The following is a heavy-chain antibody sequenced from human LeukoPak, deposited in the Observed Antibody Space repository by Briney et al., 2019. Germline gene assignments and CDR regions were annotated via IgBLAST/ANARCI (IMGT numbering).Heavy chain of an antibody. D-gene: IGHD3-10*01. CDR3: ARTPLGDGAFDI. Sequence: SETLSFTCTVSGGSISSGGYYWSWIRQHPGKGLEWIGYIYYSGSTYYNPSLKSRVTISVDTSKNQFSLKLSSVTAADAAVYYCARTPLGDGAFDIWGQGTMVTVSS. CDR2: IYYSGST. CDR1: GGSISSGGYY. V-gene: IGHV4-31*03. J-gene: IGHJ3*02.